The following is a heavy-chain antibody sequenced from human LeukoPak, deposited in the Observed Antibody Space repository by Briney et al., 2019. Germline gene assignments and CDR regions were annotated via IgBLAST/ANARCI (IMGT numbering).Heavy chain of an antibody. CDR3: ATRRLPDFWSGREAFDI. CDR2: IIPIFGTA. Sequence: SVKVSCKASGGTFSNSAISWVRQAPGQGLEWMGGIIPIFGTANYAQMFQGRVTITTDESTYIAYMELSSLRSEDTAVYYCATRRLPDFWSGREAFDIWGQGTMVTVSS. J-gene: IGHJ3*02. V-gene: IGHV1-69*05. CDR1: GGTFSNSA. D-gene: IGHD3-3*01.